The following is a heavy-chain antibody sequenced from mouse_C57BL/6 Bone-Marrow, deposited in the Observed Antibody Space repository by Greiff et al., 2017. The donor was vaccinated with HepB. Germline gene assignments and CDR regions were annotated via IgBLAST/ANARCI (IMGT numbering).Heavy chain of an antibody. CDR3: ARSRLPYARDY. CDR1: GYTFTSYW. Sequence: QVQLQQPGAELVKPGASVKMSCKASGYTFTSYWITWVKQRPGQGLEWIGDIYPGSGSTNYNEKFKSKATLTVDTSSNTAYMQLSSLTSEDSAVYYGARSRLPYARDYWGQGTSVTVSS. V-gene: IGHV1-55*01. J-gene: IGHJ4*01. CDR2: IYPGSGST. D-gene: IGHD2-4*01.